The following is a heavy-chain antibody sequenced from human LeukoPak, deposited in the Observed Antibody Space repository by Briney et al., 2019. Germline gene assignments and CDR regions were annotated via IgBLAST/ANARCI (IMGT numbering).Heavy chain of an antibody. CDR3: ARAYYYDSSGYRSYLFDY. CDR1: GFTFSSYT. J-gene: IGHJ4*02. CDR2: ISFDGSNK. D-gene: IGHD3-22*01. V-gene: IGHV3-30-3*01. Sequence: PGGSLRLSCAASGFTFSSYTIHWVRQPPGKGLEWVAVISFDGSNKYYADSVKGRFTISRDNSKNTLYLQMNSLRAEDTAVYYCARAYYYDSSGYRSYLFDYWGQGTLVTVSS.